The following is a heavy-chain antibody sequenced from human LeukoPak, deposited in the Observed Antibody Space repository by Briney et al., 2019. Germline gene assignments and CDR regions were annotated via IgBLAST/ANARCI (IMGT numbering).Heavy chain of an antibody. CDR1: GFTFSSYG. CDR3: AKGTTTWVFDY. CDR2: ISYDGSNK. Sequence: PGGSLRLSCASSGFTFSSYGMHWVRQAPGKGLEWVAVISYDGSNKYYADSVKGRFTISRDNSKNTLYLQMNSLRAEDTAVYYCAKGTTTWVFDYWGQGTLVTVSS. D-gene: IGHD2-2*01. V-gene: IGHV3-30*18. J-gene: IGHJ4*02.